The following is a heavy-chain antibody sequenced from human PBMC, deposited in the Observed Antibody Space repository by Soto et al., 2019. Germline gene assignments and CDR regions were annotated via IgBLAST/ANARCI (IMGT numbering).Heavy chain of an antibody. J-gene: IGHJ6*02. V-gene: IGHV4-59*01. Sequence: PSETLSLTCTVSGGSISSYYWSWIRQPPGKGLEWIGYIYYSGSTNYNPSLKSRVTISVDTSKNQFSLKLSSVTAADTAVYYCARDPYGDYGMDVWGQGTTVTVSS. CDR1: GGSISSYY. CDR3: ARDPYGDYGMDV. CDR2: IYYSGST. D-gene: IGHD4-17*01.